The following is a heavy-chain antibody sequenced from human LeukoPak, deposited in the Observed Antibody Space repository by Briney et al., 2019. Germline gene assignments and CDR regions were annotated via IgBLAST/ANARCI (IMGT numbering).Heavy chain of an antibody. Sequence: QPGGSLRLSCAASGFTFSSYAMSWVRQAPGKGLGWVSGISGAGGSTYYADSVKGRFTISRGNSKDTLYLQMNSLRAEDTAIYYCAIDPNWGTHSWGQGVLVTVSS. CDR1: GFTFSSYA. D-gene: IGHD7-27*01. J-gene: IGHJ4*02. CDR2: ISGAGGST. CDR3: AIDPNWGTHS. V-gene: IGHV3-23*01.